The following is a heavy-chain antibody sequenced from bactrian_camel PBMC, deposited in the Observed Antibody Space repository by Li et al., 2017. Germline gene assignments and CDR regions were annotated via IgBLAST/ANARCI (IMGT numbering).Heavy chain of an antibody. J-gene: IGHJ4*01. V-gene: IGHV3S5*01. Sequence: QLVESGGRLVQPGGSLRLSCAASGFTFSSYYMSWVHQAPGKGLEWVSSISSDRTNIYYADSVEGRFTISRDNAKNTLYLQLNSLQIGDTAMYYCGKGWPTDTNYVRGQGTQVTVS. D-gene: IGHD5*01. CDR1: GFTFSSYY. CDR2: ISSDRTNI.